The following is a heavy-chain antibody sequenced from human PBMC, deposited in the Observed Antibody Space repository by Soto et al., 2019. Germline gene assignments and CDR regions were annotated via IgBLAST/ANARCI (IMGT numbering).Heavy chain of an antibody. CDR1: GFTFSSYS. CDR2: ISSSSSYI. Sequence: EVQLVESGGGLVKPGGSLRLSCAASGFTFSSYSMNWVRQAPGKGLEWVSSISSSSSYIYYADSVKGRFTISRDNAKNSLYLQMNSLRAEDTAVYSCARELESSSSSTPRDYYYYGMDVWGQGTTVTVSS. J-gene: IGHJ6*02. CDR3: ARELESSSSSTPRDYYYYGMDV. D-gene: IGHD6-6*01. V-gene: IGHV3-21*01.